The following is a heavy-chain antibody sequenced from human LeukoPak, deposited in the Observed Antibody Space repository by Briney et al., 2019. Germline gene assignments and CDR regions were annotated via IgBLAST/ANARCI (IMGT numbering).Heavy chain of an antibody. CDR2: ISSSGSTI. Sequence: PGGSLRLSCAASGFTFSDYYMSRIRQAPGKGLEWVSYISSSGSTIYYADSVKGRFTISRDNAKNSLYLQMNSLRAEDTAVYYCASYEWELLNFDYWGQGTLVTVSS. J-gene: IGHJ4*02. CDR3: ASYEWELLNFDY. CDR1: GFTFSDYY. V-gene: IGHV3-11*01. D-gene: IGHD1-26*01.